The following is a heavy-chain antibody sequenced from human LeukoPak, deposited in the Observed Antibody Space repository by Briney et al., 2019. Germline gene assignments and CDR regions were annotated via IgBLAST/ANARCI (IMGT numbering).Heavy chain of an antibody. CDR1: GFTFSSYG. CDR2: ISYDGSNK. V-gene: IGHV3-30*18. CDR3: AKDLGGSGGTRNYFDY. J-gene: IGHJ4*02. D-gene: IGHD6-19*01. Sequence: PGGSLRLSCAASGFTFSSYGMHWVRQAPGKGREWVAVISYDGSNKYYADSVKGRFIISRDNSKNTLYLQMNSLRAEDTAVYYCAKDLGGSGGTRNYFDYWGQGTLVSVSS.